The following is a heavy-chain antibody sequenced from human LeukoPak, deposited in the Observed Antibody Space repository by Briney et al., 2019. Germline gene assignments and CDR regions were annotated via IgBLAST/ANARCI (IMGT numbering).Heavy chain of an antibody. J-gene: IGHJ4*02. Sequence: SQTLSLTCAISGDSVSSNSVVWTWIRQSPSRGLERLGRTYYRSKWYNDYAVSVKSRITISPDASKNQFSLQLNSVTPEDTAVYYCARGWGKLDYWGQGTLVTVSS. CDR3: ARGWGKLDY. CDR1: GDSVSSNSVV. CDR2: TYYRSKWYN. V-gene: IGHV6-1*01. D-gene: IGHD7-27*01.